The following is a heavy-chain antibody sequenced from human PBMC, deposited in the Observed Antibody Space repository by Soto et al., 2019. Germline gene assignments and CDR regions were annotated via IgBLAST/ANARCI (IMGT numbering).Heavy chain of an antibody. CDR3: VKAGYTSGLL. CDR2: IDSDDGKT. CDR1: GFTFSSYA. J-gene: IGHJ4*02. D-gene: IGHD6-25*01. V-gene: IGHV3-23*01. Sequence: VQLLESGGGLIQSGGSLRLSCVASGFTFSSYAMNWVRQGPGTGLEWVAVIDSDDGKTYYANAVKGRFSISRDNSKNTLFLQMNSLRVEDTATYYCVKAGYTSGLLWGQGTLVTV.